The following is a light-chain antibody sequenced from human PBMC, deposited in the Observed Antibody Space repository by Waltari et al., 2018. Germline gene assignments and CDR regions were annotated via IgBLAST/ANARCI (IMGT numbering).Light chain of an antibody. Sequence: QSVLTQPPSVSGAPGQRVTIYCTGSISNIGAGYDVHWYQQLPGTAPKLLIYGNNNRPAGFPDRCSGSKCGTSASLAITGLQSDDEADYSCQSYDNSLSGGVFGGGTKLTVL. CDR3: QSYDNSLSGGV. CDR1: ISNIGAGYD. V-gene: IGLV1-40*01. J-gene: IGLJ2*01. CDR2: GNN.